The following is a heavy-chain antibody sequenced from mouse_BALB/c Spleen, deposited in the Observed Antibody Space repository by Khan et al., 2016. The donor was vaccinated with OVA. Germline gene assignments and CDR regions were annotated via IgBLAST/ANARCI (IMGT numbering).Heavy chain of an antibody. CDR1: GYTFTSYW. CDR2: INPSTGYT. V-gene: IGHV1-7*01. Sequence: QVRLQQSGAELAKPWASVKMSCKASGYTFTSYWMHWVKQRPGQGLEWIGYINPSTGYTEYNQRFKDKATLTADKSSSTAYMQLSSLTSEESAVHYCANHVSSSAWLTYWGQGTLVTDTA. J-gene: IGHJ3*01. D-gene: IGHD1-1*01. CDR3: ANHVSSSAWLTY.